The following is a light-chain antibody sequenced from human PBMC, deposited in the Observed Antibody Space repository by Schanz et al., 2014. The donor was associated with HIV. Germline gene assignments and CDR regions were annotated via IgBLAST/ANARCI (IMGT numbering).Light chain of an antibody. CDR2: NTY. Sequence: QSVLTQPPSASRTPGQRVTISCSGSSSNIKMNAVNWYQHLPGMGPKLLIYNTYHRPSGVPDRFSGSKSGTSASLAISGLQSEDEADYYCAAWDDSLNGWVFGGGTKLTVL. J-gene: IGLJ3*02. CDR3: AAWDDSLNGWV. V-gene: IGLV1-44*01. CDR1: SSNIKMNA.